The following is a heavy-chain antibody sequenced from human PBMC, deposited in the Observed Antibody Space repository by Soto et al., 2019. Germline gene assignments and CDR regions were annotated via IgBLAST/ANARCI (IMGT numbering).Heavy chain of an antibody. CDR3: AKSRGYSYGLYWYFDL. CDR2: ISGSGGST. V-gene: IGHV3-23*01. Sequence: GGSLRLSCAASGFTFSSYAMSWVRQAPGKGLEWVSAISGSGGSTYYADSVKGRFTISRDNSKNTLYLQMNSLRAEDTAVYYCAKSRGYSYGLYWYFDLWGRGTLVTVSS. J-gene: IGHJ2*01. CDR1: GFTFSSYA. D-gene: IGHD5-18*01.